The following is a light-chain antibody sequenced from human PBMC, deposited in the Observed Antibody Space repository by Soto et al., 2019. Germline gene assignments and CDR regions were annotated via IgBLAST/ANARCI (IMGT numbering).Light chain of an antibody. CDR2: AAS. CDR1: QSISSY. V-gene: IGKV1-39*01. Sequence: DIQMTQSPSTLSASVGDRVTITCGASQSISSYLNWYQQKPGKAPKLLIYAASSLQSGVPSRFSGSGSGTDFTLTISSLQPEDFATYYCLQDYNYPRTFGQGTKVDIK. CDR3: LQDYNYPRT. J-gene: IGKJ1*01.